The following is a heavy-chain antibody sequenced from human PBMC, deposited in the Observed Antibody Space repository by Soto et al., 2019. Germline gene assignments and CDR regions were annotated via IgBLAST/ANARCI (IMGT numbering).Heavy chain of an antibody. CDR1: GYTFTRYG. CDR3: AKNGQLPYYHYGMAV. CDR2: ISGYNGDT. J-gene: IGHJ6*02. Sequence: ASVKVSCKTSGYTFTRYGISWVRQAPGQGLEWMGWISGYNGDTNYAQKFQDRVTMTIDTSTTTVYMELRSLTSDDTAVYYCAKNGQLPYYHYGMAVWGQGTSVTVSS. V-gene: IGHV1-18*01. D-gene: IGHD1-26*01.